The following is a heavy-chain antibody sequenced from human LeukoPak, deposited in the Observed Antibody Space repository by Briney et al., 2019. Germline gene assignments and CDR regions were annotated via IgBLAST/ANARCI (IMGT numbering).Heavy chain of an antibody. CDR2: IRYDGSNK. V-gene: IGHV3-30*02. CDR1: GFTFSDYG. CDR3: VKEKKYYYDTTGYPGYDY. Sequence: GGSLRLSCAASGFTFSDYGMPWVRQAPGKGLEWVAFIRYDGSNKYYADSVKGRFTISRDNSKNTLYLQVNSLRAEDTAVYYCVKEKKYYYDTTGYPGYDYWGQGTLVTVSS. J-gene: IGHJ4*02. D-gene: IGHD3-22*01.